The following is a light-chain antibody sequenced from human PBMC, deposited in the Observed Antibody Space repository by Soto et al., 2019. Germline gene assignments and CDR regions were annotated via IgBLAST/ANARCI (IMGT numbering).Light chain of an antibody. CDR1: SSDVGGYNY. CDR3: SSYTSTSTRV. V-gene: IGLV2-14*01. J-gene: IGLJ1*01. CDR2: EVS. Sequence: QSVLTQPAFVSGSPGQSITISCTGTSSDVGGYNYVSWYQHPPGKAPKLMISEVSNRPSGVSNRFSGSKSGNTASLTIPGLQAEDEADYYCSSYTSTSTRVFGTGTKVTVL.